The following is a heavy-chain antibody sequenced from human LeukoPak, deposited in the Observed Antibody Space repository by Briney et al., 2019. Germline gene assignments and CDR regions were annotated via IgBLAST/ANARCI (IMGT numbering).Heavy chain of an antibody. J-gene: IGHJ5*02. CDR1: GYTFTGNY. CDR2: INPNSGGT. V-gene: IGHV1-2*02. D-gene: IGHD3-16*02. Sequence: ASVKVSCKASGYTFTGNYMHWVRQAPGQGLEWMGWINPNSGGTNYAQKFQGRVTMARDTSISTAYMELSRLRSDDTAVYYCARDRYSGPTGENWFDPWGQGTLVTVSS. CDR3: ARDRYSGPTGENWFDP.